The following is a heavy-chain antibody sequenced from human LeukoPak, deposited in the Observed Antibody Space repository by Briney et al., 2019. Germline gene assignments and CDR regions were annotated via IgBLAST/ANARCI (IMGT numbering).Heavy chain of an antibody. Sequence: GGSLRLSCAASGFTFTYYWMSWVRQAPGKGLEWVANIKQDGREKYYVDSVKGRFTFSRDNAKNSLYLQMNSLRADDTAVYYCARGPDYSNYGGFDPWGQGTLVTVSS. J-gene: IGHJ5*02. V-gene: IGHV3-7*01. D-gene: IGHD4-11*01. CDR2: IKQDGREK. CDR3: ARGPDYSNYGGFDP. CDR1: GFTFTYYW.